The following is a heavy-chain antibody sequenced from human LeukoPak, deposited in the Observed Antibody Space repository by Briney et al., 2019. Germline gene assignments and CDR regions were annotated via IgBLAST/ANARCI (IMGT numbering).Heavy chain of an antibody. CDR2: IIPIFGTA. CDR3: ARDLGYCSSTSCYTTG. V-gene: IGHV1-69*13. Sequence: GASVKVSCKASGGTLSSYAISWVRQAPGQGLEWMGGIIPIFGTANYAQKFQGRVTITADESTSTAYMELSSLRSEDTAVYYCARDLGYCSSTSCYTTGWGQGTLVTVSS. D-gene: IGHD2-2*02. J-gene: IGHJ4*02. CDR1: GGTLSSYA.